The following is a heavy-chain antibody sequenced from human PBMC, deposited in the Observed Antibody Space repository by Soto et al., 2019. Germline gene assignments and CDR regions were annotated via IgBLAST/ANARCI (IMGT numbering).Heavy chain of an antibody. CDR1: GFTFSSRW. J-gene: IGHJ4*02. V-gene: IGHV3-74*01. Sequence: EVQLVEPGGGLVQTGGSLRLSCAASGFTFSSRWMHWVRQAPGKGLVWVSRINSDGTTITYADSVKGRFTISRDNAKNTLYLQMNSLRAEDTAVYYCARGTQTTVTTRLFDCWGQGTLVTVSS. D-gene: IGHD4-17*01. CDR2: INSDGTTI. CDR3: ARGTQTTVTTRLFDC.